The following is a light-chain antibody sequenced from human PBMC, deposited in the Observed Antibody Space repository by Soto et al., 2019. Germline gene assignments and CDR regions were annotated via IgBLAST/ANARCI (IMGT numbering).Light chain of an antibody. CDR1: QSINDW. J-gene: IGKJ1*01. V-gene: IGKV1-5*03. Sequence: DLPMTQSPSTLSASVGDRVTITCRASQSINDWVAWYQQKPGRAPKFLIYKASNLESGVPSRFSGSGSGTEFTLTISSLQPDDFATYYCQHWHGFSWTFGQGTKVEIK. CDR2: KAS. CDR3: QHWHGFSWT.